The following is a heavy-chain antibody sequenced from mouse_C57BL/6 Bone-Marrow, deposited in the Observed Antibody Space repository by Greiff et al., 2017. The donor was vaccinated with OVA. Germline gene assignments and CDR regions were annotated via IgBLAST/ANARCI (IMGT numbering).Heavy chain of an antibody. CDR2: IDPETGGT. J-gene: IGHJ2*01. CDR1: GYTFTDYE. Sequence: VKLQESGAELVRPGASVTLSCKASGYTFTDYEMHWVKQTPVPGLEWIGAIDPETGGTAYNKKFKGKAILTADKSSSTAYMELRSLTSEDSAVYYCTRGGLYQLRDYFDYWGQGTTLTVSS. CDR3: TRGGLYQLRDYFDY. V-gene: IGHV1-15*01. D-gene: IGHD2-5*01.